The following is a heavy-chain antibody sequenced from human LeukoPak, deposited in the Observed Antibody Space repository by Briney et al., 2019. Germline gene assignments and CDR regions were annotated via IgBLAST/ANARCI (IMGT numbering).Heavy chain of an antibody. J-gene: IGHJ3*02. CDR2: ISGSGGST. Sequence: GGFLRLSCAASGFTFSSYAMTWVRQAPGKGLEWVSAISGSGGSTYYADSVKGRFTISRDNSKNTLYLQMNSLRAEDTAIYYCAKGARLAAVEIWGQGTMVTVSS. CDR3: AKGARLAAVEI. CDR1: GFTFSSYA. D-gene: IGHD6-13*01. V-gene: IGHV3-23*01.